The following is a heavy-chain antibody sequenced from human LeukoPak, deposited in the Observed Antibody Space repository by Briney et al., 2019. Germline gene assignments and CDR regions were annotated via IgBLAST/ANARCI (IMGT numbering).Heavy chain of an antibody. V-gene: IGHV1-69*01. CDR3: ARDSEQRWLQYLGAFDI. Sequence: SVKVSCKASGGTFSSYAISWVRQAPGQGLEWMGGIIPIFGTANYAQKFQGRVTITADESTSTAYMELSSLRSEDTAVYYCARDSEQRWLQYLGAFDIWGQGTMVTVSS. J-gene: IGHJ3*02. CDR2: IIPIFGTA. CDR1: GGTFSSYA. D-gene: IGHD5-24*01.